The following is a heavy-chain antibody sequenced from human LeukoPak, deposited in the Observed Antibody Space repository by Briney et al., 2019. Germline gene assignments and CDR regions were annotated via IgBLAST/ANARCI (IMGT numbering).Heavy chain of an antibody. Sequence: SETLSLTCAVYGGSFSGYYWSWIRQPPGKGLEWIGEINHSGSTNYNPSLKSRVTISVDTSKNQFSLKLSSVTAADTAVYYCAREGAEYYDFWSGYYRPWYFDLWGRGTLVTVSS. J-gene: IGHJ2*01. D-gene: IGHD3-3*01. CDR2: INHSGST. CDR1: GGSFSGYY. CDR3: AREGAEYYDFWSGYYRPWYFDL. V-gene: IGHV4-34*01.